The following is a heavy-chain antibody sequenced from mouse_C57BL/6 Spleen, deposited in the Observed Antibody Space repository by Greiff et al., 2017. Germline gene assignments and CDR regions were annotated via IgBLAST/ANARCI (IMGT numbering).Heavy chain of an antibody. Sequence: QVQLQQSGAELVRPGTSVKMSCKASGYTFTNYWIGWAKQRPGHGLEWIGDIYPGGGYTNYNEKFKGKDTLTADKSSSTAYMQFSSLTSEDSAIDCCARRGDGYSLFDYWGQGTTLTVSS. D-gene: IGHD2-3*01. V-gene: IGHV1-63*01. CDR2: IYPGGGYT. J-gene: IGHJ2*01. CDR3: ARRGDGYSLFDY. CDR1: GYTFTNYW.